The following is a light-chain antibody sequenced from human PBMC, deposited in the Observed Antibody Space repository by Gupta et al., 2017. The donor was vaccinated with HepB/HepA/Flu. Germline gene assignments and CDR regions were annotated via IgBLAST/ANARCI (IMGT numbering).Light chain of an antibody. Sequence: SYVLTQPPSVSVAPGKTARITCGGNNIGSKSVHWYQQKPGQAPVLVIYYDSDRPSGIPERFSGSNSGTTATLTISRVDAGDEADYYCQVWDSSSDHPYVFGTGTKVTVL. J-gene: IGLJ1*01. V-gene: IGLV3-21*04. CDR2: YDS. CDR3: QVWDSSSDHPYV. CDR1: NIGSKS.